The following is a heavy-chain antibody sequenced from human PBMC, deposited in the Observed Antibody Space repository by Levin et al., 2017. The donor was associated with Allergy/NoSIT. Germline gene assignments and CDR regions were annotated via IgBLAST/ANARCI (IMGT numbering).Heavy chain of an antibody. Sequence: GGPLRLSCAASGFTFSNYWMHWVRQAPGKGLVWVSHINSDGSNTNYADSVKGRFTISRDNAKNTLYLQMNSLRDEDTAVYYCARGGCSSTSCLDNWGQGTLVTVSP. CDR1: GFTFSNYW. CDR2: INSDGSNT. CDR3: ARGGCSSTSCLDN. J-gene: IGHJ4*02. D-gene: IGHD2-2*01. V-gene: IGHV3-74*01.